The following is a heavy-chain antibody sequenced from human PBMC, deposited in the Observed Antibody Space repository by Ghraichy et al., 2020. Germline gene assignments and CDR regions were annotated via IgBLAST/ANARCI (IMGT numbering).Heavy chain of an antibody. V-gene: IGHV3-7*01. D-gene: IGHD1/OR15-1a*01. CDR1: GFTFSSYW. Sequence: GGSLRLSCAASGFTFSSYWMSWVRQAPGKGLEWVANIKQDGSEKYYVDSVKGRFTISRDNAKNSLYLQMNSLRAEDTAVYYCAREIPEASKEGEQYYFDYWGQGTLVTVSS. J-gene: IGHJ4*02. CDR3: AREIPEASKEGEQYYFDY. CDR2: IKQDGSEK.